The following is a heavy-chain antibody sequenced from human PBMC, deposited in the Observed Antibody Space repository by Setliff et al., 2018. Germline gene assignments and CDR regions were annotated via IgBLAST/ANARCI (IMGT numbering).Heavy chain of an antibody. CDR3: ARANKKLDYYYYYYMDV. Sequence: SETLSLTCTVSGGSISSGSYYWSWIRQPAGKGLEWIGRIYTNGGTDYNPHLKSRVTISLDTSKNQFSLKLSSVTAADTAVYYCARANKKLDYYYYYYMDVWGTGTTVTVSS. CDR1: GGSISSGSYY. J-gene: IGHJ6*03. D-gene: IGHD1-1*01. CDR2: IYTNGGT. V-gene: IGHV4-61*02.